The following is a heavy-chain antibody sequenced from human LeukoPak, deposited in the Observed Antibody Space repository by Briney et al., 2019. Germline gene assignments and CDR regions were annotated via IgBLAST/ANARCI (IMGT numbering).Heavy chain of an antibody. J-gene: IGHJ3*02. CDR1: GYNSFDNYW. CDR2: IYPAYSDT. Sequence: GESLKISCKGSGYNSFDNYWIAWVRQMPGKGLEWMGIIYPAYSDTRYSPSFQGQVTISADKSISTASLQWSSLGASDTAIYYCARYHSNSSGYYALDIWGQGTMVTVSS. D-gene: IGHD3-22*01. V-gene: IGHV5-51*01. CDR3: ARYHSNSSGYYALDI.